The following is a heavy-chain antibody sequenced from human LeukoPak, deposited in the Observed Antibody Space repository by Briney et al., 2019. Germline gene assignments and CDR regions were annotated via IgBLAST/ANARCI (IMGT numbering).Heavy chain of an antibody. V-gene: IGHV3-9*01. CDR1: GFTFDDYA. D-gene: IGHD3-22*01. Sequence: PGGSLRLSCAASGFTFDDYAMHWVRQAPGKGLEWVSGISWNSGSIGYADSVKGRFTISRDNAKNSLYLQMNSLRAEDTAVYYCAKAGAGPITMIVVVPMDSAFDIWGQGTMVTVSS. J-gene: IGHJ3*02. CDR2: ISWNSGSI. CDR3: AKAGAGPITMIVVVPMDSAFDI.